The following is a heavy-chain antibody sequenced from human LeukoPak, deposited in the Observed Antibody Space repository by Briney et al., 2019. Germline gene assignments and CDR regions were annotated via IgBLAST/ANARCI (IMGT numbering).Heavy chain of an antibody. V-gene: IGHV1-8*01. Sequence: WASVKVSRKASGYTFSDYDVNWVRQAPGQGLEWMGWMNPTSGDTGYAQKFQGRVTMTRSMSRNTAYMELSRLRSEDTAVYFCARVVMKAFYYYYMDVWGKGTTIIISS. CDR1: GYTFSDYD. CDR3: ARVVMKAFYYYYMDV. CDR2: MNPTSGDT. J-gene: IGHJ6*03. D-gene: IGHD2-21*01.